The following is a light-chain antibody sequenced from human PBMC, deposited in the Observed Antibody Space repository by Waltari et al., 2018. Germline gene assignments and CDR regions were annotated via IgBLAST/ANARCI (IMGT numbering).Light chain of an antibody. CDR3: QSYDSSLSGVL. V-gene: IGLV1-40*01. CDR2: GNN. Sequence: QSVLTQPPSVSGAPGQRTTIPCTGTSPNIGAGYDVHWYLQLPGTAPKLLILGNNNRPSGVPDRFSASKSDTSASLAITGLQAEDEADYYCQSYDSSLSGVLFGGGTKLTVL. CDR1: SPNIGAGYD. J-gene: IGLJ2*01.